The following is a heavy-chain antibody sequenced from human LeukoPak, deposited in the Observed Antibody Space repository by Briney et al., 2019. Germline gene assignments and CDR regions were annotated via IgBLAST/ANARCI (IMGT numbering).Heavy chain of an antibody. CDR1: GYTFTGYY. D-gene: IGHD3-22*01. CDR3: ARDMYYYDSSGSGVY. CDR2: INPNSGGT. V-gene: IGHV1-2*06. J-gene: IGHJ4*02. Sequence: ASVKVSCKASGYTFTGYYMHWVRQAPGQGLEWMGRINPNSGGTNYAQKFQGRVTMTRDTSISTAYMELSRLRSDDTAVYYCARDMYYYDSSGSGVYWGQGTLVTVSS.